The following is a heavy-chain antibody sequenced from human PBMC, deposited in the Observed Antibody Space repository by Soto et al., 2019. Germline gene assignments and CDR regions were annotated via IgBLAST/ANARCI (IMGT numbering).Heavy chain of an antibody. CDR2: VYYSGTT. J-gene: IGHJ3*02. D-gene: IGHD3-10*01. CDR1: GGSISSSSYY. CDR3: ARRPMVGPLAEKTYDI. Sequence: SETLSLTCTVSGGSISSSSYYWNWIRQPPGKGLEWIGSVYYSGTTYYNPSLKRRVTISVDTYNQFSLKLSSVTAADTAFYYCARRPMVGPLAEKTYDIWGQGTMVTVS. V-gene: IGHV4-39*01.